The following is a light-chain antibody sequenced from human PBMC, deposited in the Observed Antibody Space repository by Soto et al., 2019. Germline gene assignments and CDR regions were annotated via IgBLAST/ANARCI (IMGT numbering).Light chain of an antibody. J-gene: IGLJ1*01. CDR2: DVS. Sequence: QSVLTQPASVSGSPGQSITISCTGTSSDFGGYNYVSWYQQHPGKAPKLMIYDVSNRPSGVSNRFSGSKSGNTASLTISGLQVEDEADYYCSSYTSSSTLVFGTGTKLTVL. CDR3: SSYTSSSTLV. CDR1: SSDFGGYNY. V-gene: IGLV2-14*01.